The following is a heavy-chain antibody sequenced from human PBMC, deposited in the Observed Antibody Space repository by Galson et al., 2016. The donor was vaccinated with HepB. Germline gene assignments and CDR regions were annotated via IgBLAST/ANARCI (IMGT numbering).Heavy chain of an antibody. J-gene: IGHJ4*02. V-gene: IGHV3-48*02. CDR2: IRDNSGAI. CDR3: AREVNSVYYGIDY. CDR1: GFTFSDYS. Sequence: SLRLSCAASGFTFSDYSLHWVRQAPGKGLEWVSYIRDNSGAIYYADSVKGRFTISRDNAKNSLYLQMNSLRDEDTAVYYCAREVNSVYYGIDYWGQGTLVTVSS. D-gene: IGHD5/OR15-5a*01.